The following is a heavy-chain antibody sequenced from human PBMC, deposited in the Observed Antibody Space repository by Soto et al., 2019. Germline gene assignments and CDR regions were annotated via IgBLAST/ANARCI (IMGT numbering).Heavy chain of an antibody. CDR1: GDSISNLDYF. CDR3: ARGRYCLTGRCFPNWFDS. D-gene: IGHD7-27*01. J-gene: IGHJ5*01. Sequence: SETLSLTCSVSGDSISNLDYFWAWIRQPPGQALEYIGYIYKSATTYYNPSFESRVAISIDTSKSQFSLNVTSVTAADTAVYFCARGRYCLTGRCFPNWFDSWGQGALVTVSS. CDR2: IYKSATT. V-gene: IGHV4-30-4*01.